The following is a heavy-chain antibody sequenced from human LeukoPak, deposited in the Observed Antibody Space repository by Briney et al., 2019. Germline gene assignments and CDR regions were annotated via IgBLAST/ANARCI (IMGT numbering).Heavy chain of an antibody. V-gene: IGHV4-30-4*01. CDR1: GGSISSGDYY. Sequence: MPSETLSLTCTVSGGSISSGDYYWSWIRQPPGKGLEWIGYIYYSGSTCYNPSLKSRVTISVDTSKNQFSLKLSSVTAADTAVYYCARHFDSTMLFDYWGQGTLVTVSS. J-gene: IGHJ4*02. CDR3: ARHFDSTMLFDY. D-gene: IGHD3-9*01. CDR2: IYYSGST.